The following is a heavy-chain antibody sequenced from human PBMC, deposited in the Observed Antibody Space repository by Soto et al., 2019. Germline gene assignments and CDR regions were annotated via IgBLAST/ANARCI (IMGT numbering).Heavy chain of an antibody. J-gene: IGHJ4*02. CDR1: GYTFSSYA. V-gene: IGHV1-3*01. D-gene: IGHD2-21*02. CDR2: INAGNGNT. CDR3: ARGGGSVVVTAPYDH. Sequence: ASVKVSCKASGYTFSSYAMHWVRQAPGQRLEWMGWINAGNGNTKYSQKFQGRVTITRDTSASTAYMELSSLRSEDTAVYYCARGGGSVVVTAPYDHRGQGNLVTVXX.